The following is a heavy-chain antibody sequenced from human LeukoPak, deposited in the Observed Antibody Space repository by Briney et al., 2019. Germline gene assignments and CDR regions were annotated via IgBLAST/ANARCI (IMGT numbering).Heavy chain of an antibody. CDR2: VYYSGST. CDR3: ARVSSSSWSDWFDP. CDR1: GGSVSSGSYY. Sequence: SETLSLTCIVSGGSVSSGSYYWNWIRQPPGKGLQWIGYVYYSGSTNYNPSLKSRVTISVDTSKNQFSLKLSSVTAADTAVYYCARVSSSSWSDWFDPWGQGTLVTVSS. V-gene: IGHV4-61*01. J-gene: IGHJ5*02. D-gene: IGHD6-13*01.